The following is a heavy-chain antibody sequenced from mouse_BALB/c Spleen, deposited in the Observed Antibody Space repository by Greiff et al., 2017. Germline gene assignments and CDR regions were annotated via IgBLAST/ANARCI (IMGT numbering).Heavy chain of an antibody. CDR3: TRLGYDYYAMDY. V-gene: IGHV6-6*02. D-gene: IGHD2-2*01. CDR2: IRLKSNNYAT. J-gene: IGHJ4*01. Sequence: EVKLMESGGGLVQPGGSMKLSCVASGFTFSNYWMNWVRQSPEKGLEWVAEIRLKSNNYATHYAESVKGRFTISRDDSKSSVYLQMNNLRAEDTGIYYCTRLGYDYYAMDYWGQGTSVTVSS. CDR1: GFTFSNYW.